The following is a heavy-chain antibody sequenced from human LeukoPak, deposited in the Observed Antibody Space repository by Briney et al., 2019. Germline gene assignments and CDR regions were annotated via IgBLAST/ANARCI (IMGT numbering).Heavy chain of an antibody. J-gene: IGHJ3*01. CDR3: ARDIELST. D-gene: IGHD3-16*02. CDR2: IWYDGSNT. V-gene: IGHV3-33*01. CDR1: GFTFSSYG. Sequence: PGGSLRLSCAASGFTFSSYGMHWVRQAPGKGLEWVAMIWYDGSNTYYADSVRGRFTISRDNSKNTLSLQMNSLRVEDTAIYYCARDIELSTWGLGTLVTVSS.